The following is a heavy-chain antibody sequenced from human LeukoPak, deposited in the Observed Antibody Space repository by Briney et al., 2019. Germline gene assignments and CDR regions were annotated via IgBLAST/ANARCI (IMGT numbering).Heavy chain of an antibody. CDR2: IYYSGST. CDR3: ARRNGAAANKYYFDY. V-gene: IGHV4-39*01. J-gene: IGHJ4*02. D-gene: IGHD6-13*01. CDR1: GGSISSSSYY. Sequence: SSETLSLTCTVSGGSISSSSYYWGWIRQPPGKGLEWIGSIYYSGSTYYNPSLKSRVTISVDTSKNQFSLKLSSVTAADTAVYYCARRNGAAANKYYFDYWGQGTLVTVSS.